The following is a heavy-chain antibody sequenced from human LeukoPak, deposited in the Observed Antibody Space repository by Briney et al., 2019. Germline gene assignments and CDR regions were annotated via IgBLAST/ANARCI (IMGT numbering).Heavy chain of an antibody. CDR2: IYYSGST. CDR3: ARDRKVTTRSEYYYGMDV. J-gene: IGHJ6*02. Sequence: PSETLSLTCTVSGGSISSGGYSWSWIRQHPGKGLEWIGYIYYSGSTYYNPSLKSRVTISVDTSKNQFSLKLSSVTAADTVVYYCARDRKVTTRSEYYYGMDVWGQGTTVTVSS. V-gene: IGHV4-31*03. D-gene: IGHD4-17*01. CDR1: GGSISSGGYS.